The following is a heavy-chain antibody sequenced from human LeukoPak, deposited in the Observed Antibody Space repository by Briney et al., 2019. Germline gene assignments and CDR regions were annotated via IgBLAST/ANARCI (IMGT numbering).Heavy chain of an antibody. CDR1: GFIFSNYP. V-gene: IGHV3-30-3*01. D-gene: IGHD3-22*01. J-gene: IGHJ4*02. Sequence: WGSLRLSCAASGFIFSNYPMHWVRQAPGKGLEWVAVISADGNNEHYADSAKGRFTLSRDNAKSTAYLQMNSLRSEDTAVYYCARNDPDSSEDWGQGTLVTVSS. CDR2: ISADGNNE. CDR3: ARNDPDSSED.